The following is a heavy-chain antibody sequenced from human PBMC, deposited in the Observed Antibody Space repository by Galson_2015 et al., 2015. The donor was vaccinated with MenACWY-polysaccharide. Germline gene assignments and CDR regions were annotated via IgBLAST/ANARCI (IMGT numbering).Heavy chain of an antibody. Sequence: SVKVSCKASGYTFTTYAMNWVRQAPGQGLEWMGGINTNTGNPTYAQGFTGRFVFSLDASVSTAYLQISSLKAEDTAVYYCARDTKQKATTLPTGRFDCWGQGTLVTVSS. CDR3: ARDTKQKATTLPTGRFDC. J-gene: IGHJ4*02. CDR2: INTNTGNP. V-gene: IGHV7-4-1*02. D-gene: IGHD1-26*01. CDR1: GYTFTTYA.